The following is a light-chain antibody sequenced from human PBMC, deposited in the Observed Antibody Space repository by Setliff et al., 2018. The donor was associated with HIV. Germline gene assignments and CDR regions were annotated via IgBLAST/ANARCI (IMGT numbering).Light chain of an antibody. V-gene: IGLV1-47*01. Sequence: RGTISCSGSSSNIGINYVYWYQQLPGTAPKLLIYSNNQRPSGVPDRFSGSKSGTSASLAISGLRSEDEADYYCAAWDDSLSGLYVFGAGTKVTVL. CDR3: AAWDDSLSGLYV. CDR1: SSNIGINY. CDR2: SNN. J-gene: IGLJ1*01.